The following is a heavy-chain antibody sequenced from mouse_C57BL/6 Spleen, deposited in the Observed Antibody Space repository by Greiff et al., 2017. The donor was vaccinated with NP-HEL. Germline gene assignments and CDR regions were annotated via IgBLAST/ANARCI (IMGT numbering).Heavy chain of an antibody. Sequence: EVQLQESGPGLVKPSQTVFLTCTVTGISITSGNYRWSWIRQFPGNKLEWIGYIYYSGTITYNPSLTSRTTITRDTPKNQFFLEMNSLTAEDTATYYCARGGTYYGNYEDFDYWGQGTTLTVSS. CDR3: ARGGTYYGNYEDFDY. CDR1: GISITSGNYR. D-gene: IGHD2-10*01. CDR2: IYYSGTI. V-gene: IGHV3-5*01. J-gene: IGHJ2*01.